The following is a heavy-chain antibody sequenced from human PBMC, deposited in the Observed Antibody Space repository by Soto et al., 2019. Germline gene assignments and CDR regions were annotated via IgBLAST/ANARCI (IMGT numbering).Heavy chain of an antibody. CDR3: ARDRRLTTVTTSGPGGY. CDR2: ISAYNGNT. J-gene: IGHJ4*02. Sequence: QVQLVQSGAEVKKHGASVKVSCKASGYTFTSYGISWVRQAPGQGLEWLGWISAYNGNTNYAQKLQGRVTRTADTSTSTAYMELRSLRSDDTAVYYCARDRRLTTVTTSGPGGYWGQGTLVTVSS. V-gene: IGHV1-18*01. CDR1: GYTFTSYG. D-gene: IGHD4-17*01.